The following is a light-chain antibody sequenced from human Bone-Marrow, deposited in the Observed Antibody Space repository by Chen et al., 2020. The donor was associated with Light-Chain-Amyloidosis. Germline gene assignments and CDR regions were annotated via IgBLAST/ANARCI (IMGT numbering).Light chain of an antibody. J-gene: IGLJ3*02. V-gene: IGLV6-57*01. CDR1: SGSIATNY. Sequence: NFMLTQPHSVSESPGKTVIISCTRSSGSIATNYVQWYQQRPGSSPTTVIYEDDHRPSGVPYRFSGSIYRSSNSASLTISGLKTEDEADYYCQSYQGSSQGVFGGGTKLTVL. CDR3: QSYQGSSQGV. CDR2: EDD.